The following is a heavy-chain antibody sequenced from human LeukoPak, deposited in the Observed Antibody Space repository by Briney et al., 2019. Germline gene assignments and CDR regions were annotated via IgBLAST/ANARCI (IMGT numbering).Heavy chain of an antibody. Sequence: GGSLRLSCAASGFTFSSYAMHWVRQAPGKGLEWVSYISSSSSVIYYADSAKGRFTISRDNAKNSLYLQMNSLRAEDTAVYYCAREYYDSLTGYFDYWGQGTLVTVS. D-gene: IGHD3-9*01. V-gene: IGHV3-48*01. CDR1: GFTFSSYA. CDR2: ISSSSSVI. J-gene: IGHJ4*02. CDR3: AREYYDSLTGYFDY.